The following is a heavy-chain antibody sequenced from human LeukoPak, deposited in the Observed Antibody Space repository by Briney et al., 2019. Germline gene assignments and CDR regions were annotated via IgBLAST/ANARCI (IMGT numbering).Heavy chain of an antibody. D-gene: IGHD2-21*01. CDR2: ISYDGSNK. Sequence: GGSLRLSCAASGFTFSSYGMHWVRQAPGKGLEWVAVISYDGSNKYYADSVKGRFTISRDNSKNTLYLQMNSLRAEDTAVYYCAMNYGGYIDYWGQGTLVTVSS. CDR1: GFTFSSYG. J-gene: IGHJ4*02. V-gene: IGHV3-30*03. CDR3: AMNYGGYIDY.